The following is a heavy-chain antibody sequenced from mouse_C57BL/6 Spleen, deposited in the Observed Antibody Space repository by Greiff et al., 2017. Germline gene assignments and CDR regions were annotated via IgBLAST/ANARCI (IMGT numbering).Heavy chain of an antibody. CDR1: GYTFTSYW. CDR3: AREVVGDY. Sequence: VQLQQPGAELVKPGASVKLSCKASGYTFTSYWMHWVKQRPGQGLEWIGVIHPNSGSTNYNEKFKSKATLTVDKSSSTAYMRLSSLTSEDSAVYYCAREVVGDYWGQGTTLTVSS. CDR2: IHPNSGST. J-gene: IGHJ2*01. D-gene: IGHD1-1*01. V-gene: IGHV1-64*01.